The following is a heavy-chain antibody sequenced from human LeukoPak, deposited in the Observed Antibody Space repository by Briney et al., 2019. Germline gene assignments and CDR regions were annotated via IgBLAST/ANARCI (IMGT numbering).Heavy chain of an antibody. CDR2: ISGSGGST. J-gene: IGHJ6*03. V-gene: IGHV3-23*01. D-gene: IGHD1-26*01. CDR1: GFTFSSYA. Sequence: GGSLRLSCAASGFTFSSYAMSWVRQAPGKGLEWVSSISGSGGSTYYADSVKGRFTISRDNSKNTLYLQMNSLRAEDTAVYYCAKLLVGAPYYYYYMDVWGKGTTVTVSS. CDR3: AKLLVGAPYYYYYMDV.